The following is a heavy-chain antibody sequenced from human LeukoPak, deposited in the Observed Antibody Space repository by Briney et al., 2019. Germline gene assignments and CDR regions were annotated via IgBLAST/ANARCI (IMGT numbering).Heavy chain of an antibody. Sequence: GGSLRLTCAASGFTFSSYGMHWVRQAPGKGLEWVAVISYDGSNKYYADSVKGRFTISRDNSKNTLYLQMNSLRAEDAAVYYCAKDLSAAEMLFDIWGQGTTVTVSS. CDR1: GFTFSSYG. J-gene: IGHJ3*02. CDR2: ISYDGSNK. V-gene: IGHV3-30*18. CDR3: AKDLSAAEMLFDI. D-gene: IGHD6-13*01.